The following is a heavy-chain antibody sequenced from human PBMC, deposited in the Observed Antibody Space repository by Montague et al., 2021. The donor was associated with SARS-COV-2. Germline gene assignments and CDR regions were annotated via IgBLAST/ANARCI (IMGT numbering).Heavy chain of an antibody. CDR3: ARSHYDILTGYYTVFDY. CDR1: GFSLSTSGMC. V-gene: IGHV2-70*01. CDR2: XDWDDDK. Sequence: PALVKPTQTLTLTCTFSGFSLSTSGMCVSWIRQPPGKALEWLALXDWDDDKYYNTSLKTRLTISKDTSKNQVVLTMTNMDPVDTATYYCARSHYDILTGYYTVFDYWGQGTLVTVSS. D-gene: IGHD3-9*01. J-gene: IGHJ4*02.